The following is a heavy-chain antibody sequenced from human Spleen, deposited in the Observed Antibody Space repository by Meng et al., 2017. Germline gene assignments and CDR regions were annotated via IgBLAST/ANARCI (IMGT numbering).Heavy chain of an antibody. D-gene: IGHD6-13*01. CDR3: AKNEGIAAAGSFGY. CDR2: ISYDGSNK. CDR1: GFTFSRHA. V-gene: IGHV3-30*04. J-gene: IGHJ4*02. Sequence: GGSLRLSCAASGFTFSRHAMHWVRQAPGKGLEWAAIISYDGSNKYYADSVKGRFTISRDNSKNTLYLQMNSLRAEDTAVYYCAKNEGIAAAGSFGYWGQGTLVTVSS.